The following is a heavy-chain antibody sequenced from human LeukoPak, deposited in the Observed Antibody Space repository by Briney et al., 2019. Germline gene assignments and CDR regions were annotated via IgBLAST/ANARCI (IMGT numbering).Heavy chain of an antibody. Sequence: ASVKVSCKASGYTFTGYYMHWVRQAPGQGLEWMGWINPNSGGTNYAQKLQGRVTMTTDTSTSTAYMELRSLRSDDTAVYYCARDRVVGATGDFGYWGQGTLVTVSS. V-gene: IGHV1-2*02. CDR3: ARDRVVGATGDFGY. CDR2: INPNSGGT. D-gene: IGHD1-26*01. J-gene: IGHJ4*02. CDR1: GYTFTGYY.